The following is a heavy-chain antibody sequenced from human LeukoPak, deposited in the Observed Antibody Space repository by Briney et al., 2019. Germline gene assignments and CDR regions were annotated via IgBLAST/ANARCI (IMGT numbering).Heavy chain of an antibody. CDR3: ARDRSSSGYCSSTSCYDDAFDI. CDR2: IYYSGST. V-gene: IGHV4-61*01. CDR1: GGSVSSGSYY. Sequence: PSETLSLTCTVSGGSVSSGSYYWSWIRQPPGKGLEWIEYIYYSGSTNYNPSLKSRVTISVDTSKNQFSLKLSSVTAAGTAVYYCARDRSSSGYCSSTSCYDDAFDIWGQGTMVTVSS. J-gene: IGHJ3*02. D-gene: IGHD2-2*03.